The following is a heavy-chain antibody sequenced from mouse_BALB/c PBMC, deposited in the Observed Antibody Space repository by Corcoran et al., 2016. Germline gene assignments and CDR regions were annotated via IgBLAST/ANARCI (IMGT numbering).Heavy chain of an antibody. CDR2: INTYTGEP. CDR3: ARNDYDGAWFAY. Sequence: QIQLVQSGPELKKPGETVKISCKASGYTFTNYGMNWVKQAPGKGLKWMGWINTYTGEPTYADDFKGRFAFSLETSASTAYLQINNLKNEDMATYFCARNDYDGAWFAYWGQGTLVTVSA. D-gene: IGHD2-4*01. V-gene: IGHV9-1*02. J-gene: IGHJ3*01. CDR1: GYTFTNYG.